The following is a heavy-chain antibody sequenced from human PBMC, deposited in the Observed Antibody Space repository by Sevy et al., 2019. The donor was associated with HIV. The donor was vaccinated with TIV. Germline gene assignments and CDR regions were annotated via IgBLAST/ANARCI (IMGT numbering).Heavy chain of an antibody. Sequence: GGFLRLSCAASGITFSSYSMHWVRPAPGKGLELVSSISSSSTYIYYADSVQGRFIICRDNAKNSLYLQMNSLRAEDTAVYYCAREPDYYDRSGYYYQWGQGTLVTVSS. V-gene: IGHV3-21*01. CDR2: ISSSSTYI. CDR3: AREPDYYDRSGYYYQ. D-gene: IGHD3-22*01. CDR1: GITFSSYS. J-gene: IGHJ4*02.